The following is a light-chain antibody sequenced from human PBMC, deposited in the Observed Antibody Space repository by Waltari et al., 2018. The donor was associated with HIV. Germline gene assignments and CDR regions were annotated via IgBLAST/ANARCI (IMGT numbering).Light chain of an antibody. Sequence: SSELTQDPAVSVALGQPVRITCQGDSLRSYYASWYQQKPGQAPVLVIYGKNNRPSGIPDRFSGSSSGNTASLTITGAQAEDEADYYCNSRDSSGNHHVVFGGGTKLTVL. CDR3: NSRDSSGNHHVV. CDR2: GKN. CDR1: SLRSYY. J-gene: IGLJ2*01. V-gene: IGLV3-19*01.